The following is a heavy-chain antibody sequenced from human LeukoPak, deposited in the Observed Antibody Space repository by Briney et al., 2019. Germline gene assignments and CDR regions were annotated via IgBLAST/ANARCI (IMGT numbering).Heavy chain of an antibody. CDR2: IYHSGST. V-gene: IGHV4-38-2*02. Sequence: SETLSLTCTVSGYSISSGYYWGWIRQPPGKGLEWIGSIYHSGSTYYNPSLKRRVTISVDTSKNQFSLKLSSVTAADTAVYYCATQDRYYDILTGYSLNWFDPWGQGTLVTVSS. CDR1: GYSISSGYY. D-gene: IGHD3-9*01. J-gene: IGHJ5*02. CDR3: ATQDRYYDILTGYSLNWFDP.